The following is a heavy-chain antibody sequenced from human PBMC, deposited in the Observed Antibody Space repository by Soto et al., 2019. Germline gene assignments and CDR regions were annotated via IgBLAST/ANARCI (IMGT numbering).Heavy chain of an antibody. CDR2: IYDGGRT. Sequence: QVQLQESGPGLVKPSQTLSLTCTVSGGSISTVDYWWSWIRQSPDMGLEWIGHIYDGGRTYNNPSFEGRVNMSVDTSKSQLSLTLSSVSAADTAVYYCARGPSGDKVDSWGQGTLVTVSS. D-gene: IGHD3-10*01. V-gene: IGHV4-30-4*01. CDR1: GGSISTVDYW. J-gene: IGHJ4*02. CDR3: ARGPSGDKVDS.